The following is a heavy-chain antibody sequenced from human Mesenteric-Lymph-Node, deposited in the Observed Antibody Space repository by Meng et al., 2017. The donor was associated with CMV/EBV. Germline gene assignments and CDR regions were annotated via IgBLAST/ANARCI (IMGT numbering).Heavy chain of an antibody. J-gene: IGHJ4*02. D-gene: IGHD3-10*01. CDR1: GGTFSSYT. CDR2: IIPILGIT. Sequence: SVKVSCKPSGGTFSSYTISWVRQAPGQGLEWMGRIIPILGITNYAQKFQGRVTITANKSTSTAYMELSSLRSEDTAVYYCATVGWGFGEFDNWGQGTLVTVSS. V-gene: IGHV1-69*02. CDR3: ATVGWGFGEFDN.